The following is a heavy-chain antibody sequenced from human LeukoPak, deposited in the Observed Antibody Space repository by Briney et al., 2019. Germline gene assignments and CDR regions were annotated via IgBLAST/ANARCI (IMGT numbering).Heavy chain of an antibody. CDR1: GFTFSSYW. Sequence: PGGSLRLSCAASGFTFSSYWMHWVRQAPGKGLVWVSRIYNDGSSTSYADSVKGRFTISRDNAKSTLYLQMNSLGAEDTAVYYCARVRVGSGSSHAADAFDIWGQGTMVTVSS. V-gene: IGHV3-74*01. D-gene: IGHD1-26*01. J-gene: IGHJ3*02. CDR3: ARVRVGSGSSHAADAFDI. CDR2: IYNDGSST.